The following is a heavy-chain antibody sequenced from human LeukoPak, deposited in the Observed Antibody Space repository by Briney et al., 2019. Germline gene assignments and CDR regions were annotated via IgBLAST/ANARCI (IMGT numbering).Heavy chain of an antibody. Sequence: GSLRLSCAASGFTFSDYYMSWIRQPPGKGLEWIGEINHSGSTNYNPSLKSRVTISVDTSKNQFSLKLSSVTAADTAVYYCARVLRYFDWLPHNWFDPWGQGTLVTVSS. CDR1: GFTFSDYY. D-gene: IGHD3-9*01. J-gene: IGHJ5*02. V-gene: IGHV4-34*01. CDR3: ARVLRYFDWLPHNWFDP. CDR2: INHSGST.